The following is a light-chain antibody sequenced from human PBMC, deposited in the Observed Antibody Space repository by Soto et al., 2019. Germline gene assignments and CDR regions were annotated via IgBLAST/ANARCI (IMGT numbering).Light chain of an antibody. CDR2: WAS. V-gene: IGKV4-1*01. J-gene: IGKJ1*01. CDR3: QQYYGTPWT. Sequence: DIVMTQSPDSLAVSLGERATINCKSSQSVLYSSNNKNYLAWYQQKSGQPPKLLIYWASTRESGVPDRFSGGGPGTNFTLTISSLQAEDVAVYYCQQYYGTPWTFGQGTKVEI. CDR1: QSVLYSSNNKNY.